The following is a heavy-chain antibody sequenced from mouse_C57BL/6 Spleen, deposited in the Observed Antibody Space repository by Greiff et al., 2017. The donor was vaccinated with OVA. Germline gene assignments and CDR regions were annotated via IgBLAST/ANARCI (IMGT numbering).Heavy chain of an antibody. CDR1: GYTFTSYW. J-gene: IGHJ1*03. V-gene: IGHV1-52*01. D-gene: IGHD6-5*01. Sequence: QVHVKQPGAELVRPGSSVKLSCKASGYTFTSYWMHWVKQRPIQGLEWIGNIDPSDSETHYNQKFKDKATLTVDKSSSTAYMQLSSLTSEDSAVYYCARLKSLYWYFDVWGTGTTVTVSS. CDR2: IDPSDSET. CDR3: ARLKSLYWYFDV.